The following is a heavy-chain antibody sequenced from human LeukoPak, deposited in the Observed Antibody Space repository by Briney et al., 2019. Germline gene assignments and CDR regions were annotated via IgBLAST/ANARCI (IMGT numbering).Heavy chain of an antibody. CDR1: GLTFGDYA. D-gene: IGHD6-13*01. V-gene: IGHV3-49*04. Sequence: PGGSLRLSCTASGLTFGDYAITWVRQTPGKGLEWVGLIRNKAYAGTTEYAASVKGRFTISRDDSKSIAYLQMNSLKSEDTAVYYCNSASSWYNDDFDIWGQGTMVTVSS. CDR2: IRNKAYAGTT. CDR3: NSASSWYNDDFDI. J-gene: IGHJ3*02.